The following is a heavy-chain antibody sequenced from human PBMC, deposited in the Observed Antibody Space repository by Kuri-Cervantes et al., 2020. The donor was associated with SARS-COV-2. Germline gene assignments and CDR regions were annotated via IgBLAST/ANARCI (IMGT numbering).Heavy chain of an antibody. CDR1: GFTFSSYW. J-gene: IGHJ4*02. CDR2: INTDGRST. Sequence: GESLKISCAASGFTFSSYWMHWVRQAPGKGLVWVSRINTDGRSTSYADSVKGRFTISRDNAKNTLYLQMNSLRAEDTAVYYCVRDGDHWNFDYWGQGTLVTVSS. CDR3: VRDGDHWNFDY. V-gene: IGHV3-74*01. D-gene: IGHD1-1*01.